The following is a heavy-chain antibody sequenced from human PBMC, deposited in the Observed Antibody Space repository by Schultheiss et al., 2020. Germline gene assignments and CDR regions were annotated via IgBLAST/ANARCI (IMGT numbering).Heavy chain of an antibody. Sequence: GGSLRLSCAASGFTLDDYAMHWVRQAPGKGLEWVSGINWNSGTMGYADYVKGRFIISRDNAKNSLFLLMNSLRAEDTAVYYCARDLSLADTPVNWFDPWGQGTLVTVSS. CDR1: GFTLDDYA. J-gene: IGHJ5*02. V-gene: IGHV3-9*01. CDR3: ARDLSLADTPVNWFDP. CDR2: INWNSGTM. D-gene: IGHD6-6*01.